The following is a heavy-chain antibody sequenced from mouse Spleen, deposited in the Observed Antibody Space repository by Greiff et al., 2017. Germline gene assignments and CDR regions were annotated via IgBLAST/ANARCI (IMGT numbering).Heavy chain of an antibody. CDR1: GFTFSDYG. J-gene: IGHJ1*03. Sequence: EVKLVESGGGLVKPGGSLKLSCAASGFTFSDYGMHWVRQAPEKGLEWVAYISSGSSTIYYADTVKGRFTISRDNAKNTLFLQMTSLRSEDTAMYYCAREDYYYGSSPHWYFDVWGTGTTVTVSS. D-gene: IGHD1-1*01. CDR2: ISSGSSTI. CDR3: AREDYYYGSSPHWYFDV. V-gene: IGHV5-17*01.